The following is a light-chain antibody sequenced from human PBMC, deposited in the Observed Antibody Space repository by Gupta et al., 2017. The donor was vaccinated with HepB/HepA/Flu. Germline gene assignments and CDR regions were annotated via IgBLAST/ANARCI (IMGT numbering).Light chain of an antibody. CDR3: HQHANWSPIT. V-gene: IGKV3-11*01. J-gene: IGKJ5*01. CDR2: DAS. CDR1: QGVSNR. Sequence: EMVLTPSPSPLSLSTGERATISCRASQGVSNRLAWYQQKRGQAPRLLIYDASNRAAGIPARFSGSGSRTDFTLTISSLEPEDFAVYYCHQHANWSPITFGQGTRLEIK.